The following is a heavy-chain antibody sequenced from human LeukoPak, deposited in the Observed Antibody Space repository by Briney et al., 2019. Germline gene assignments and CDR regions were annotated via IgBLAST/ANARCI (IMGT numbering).Heavy chain of an antibody. CDR1: GGTFSSYA. CDR2: IIPIFGTA. Sequence: SVKVSCKASGGTFSSYAISWVRQTPGQGLEWMGGIIPIFGTANYAQKFQGRVTITADESTSTAYMELSSLRSEDTAVYYCAREATMVRGVLNWFDPWGQGTLVTVSS. V-gene: IGHV1-69*01. CDR3: AREATMVRGVLNWFDP. J-gene: IGHJ5*02. D-gene: IGHD3-10*01.